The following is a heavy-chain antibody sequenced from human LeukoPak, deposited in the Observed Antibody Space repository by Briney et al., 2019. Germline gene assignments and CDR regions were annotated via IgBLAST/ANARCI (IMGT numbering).Heavy chain of an antibody. CDR3: AKGQASSSWYNFDY. V-gene: IGHV3-23*01. D-gene: IGHD6-13*01. J-gene: IGHJ4*02. Sequence: PGGSLRLSCAASGFTFSSYAMSWVRQAPGKGLEWVSGISGSGGTTYYVDSVKGRFTISRDNSKKTLYLQMNSPRAEDTAVYYCAKGQASSSWYNFDYWGQGTLVTVPS. CDR1: GFTFSSYA. CDR2: ISGSGGTT.